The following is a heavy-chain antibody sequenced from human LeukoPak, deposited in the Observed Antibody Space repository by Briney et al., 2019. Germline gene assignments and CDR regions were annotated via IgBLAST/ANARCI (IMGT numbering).Heavy chain of an antibody. D-gene: IGHD3-22*01. Sequence: QSGGSLRLSCAASGFTVSSNYMSWVRQAPGKGLEWVSVIYSGGSTYYADSVKGRFTISRDNSKNTLYLQMNSLRAEDTAVYYCARVEQHYYDSSGYYYSDYWGQGTLVTVSS. CDR3: ARVEQHYYDSSGYYYSDY. CDR2: IYSGGST. V-gene: IGHV3-53*01. CDR1: GFTVSSNY. J-gene: IGHJ4*02.